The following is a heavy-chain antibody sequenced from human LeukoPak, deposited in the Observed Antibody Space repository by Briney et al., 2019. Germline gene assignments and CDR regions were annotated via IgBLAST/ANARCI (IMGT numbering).Heavy chain of an antibody. Sequence: GGSLRLSCAASGFTVSSNYMSWVRQAPGRGLEWVSVIYSGGSTYYADSVKGRFTISRDNSKNTLYLQMNSLRAEDTAVYYCARDLHDTLTGYHDAFDIWGQGTMVTVSS. V-gene: IGHV3-53*01. CDR1: GFTVSSNY. CDR3: ARDLHDTLTGYHDAFDI. CDR2: IYSGGST. J-gene: IGHJ3*02. D-gene: IGHD3-9*01.